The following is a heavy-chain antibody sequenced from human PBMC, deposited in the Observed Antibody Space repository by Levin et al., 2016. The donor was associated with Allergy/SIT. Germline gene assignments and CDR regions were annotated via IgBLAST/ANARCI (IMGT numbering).Heavy chain of an antibody. J-gene: IGHJ4*02. CDR3: ARHHELIVPYFDY. V-gene: IGHV4-4*02. D-gene: IGHD2/OR15-2a*01. CDR1: GGSISSSNW. Sequence: SETLSLTCAVSGGSISSSNWWSWVRQPPGKGLEWIGEIHHSGNTNYNPSLKSRVTISVDKSENQLSLRLSSVTAADTAVYYCARHHELIVPYFDYWGQGTLVTVSS. CDR2: IHHSGNT.